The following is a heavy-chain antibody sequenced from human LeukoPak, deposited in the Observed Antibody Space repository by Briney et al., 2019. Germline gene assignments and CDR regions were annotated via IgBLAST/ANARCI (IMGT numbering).Heavy chain of an antibody. CDR1: GGSISSGSYY. CDR3: ARANAYCGGDCYSFDY. CDR2: IYTSGST. Sequence: SETLSLTCTVSGGSISSGSYYWSWIRQPAGKGLEWIGRIYTSGSTNYNPSLKSRVTISVDTSKNQFSLKLSSLTAADTAVYYCARANAYCGGDCYSFDYWGQGTLVTVSS. J-gene: IGHJ4*02. V-gene: IGHV4-61*02. D-gene: IGHD2-21*02.